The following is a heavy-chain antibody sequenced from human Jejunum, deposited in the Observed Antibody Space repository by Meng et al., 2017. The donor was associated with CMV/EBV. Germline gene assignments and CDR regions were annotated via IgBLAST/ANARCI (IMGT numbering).Heavy chain of an antibody. D-gene: IGHD2-2*01. V-gene: IGHV5-51*01. CDR3: ATWVTGSSSRFDN. Sequence: SGYKFTSNWIAWVRQMPGKGLEWMGNIYPADSDIIYSTSFQGQVTISADKSILTAYVQWSSLKASDTAMYYCATWVTGSSSRFDNWGQGTLVTVSS. J-gene: IGHJ4*02. CDR2: IYPADSDI. CDR1: GYKFTSNW.